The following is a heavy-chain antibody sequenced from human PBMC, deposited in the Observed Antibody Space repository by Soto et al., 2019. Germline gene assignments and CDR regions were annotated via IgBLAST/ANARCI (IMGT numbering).Heavy chain of an antibody. CDR1: GGSISSGGYY. CDR3: ARTASRYCSGGSFCGMDV. CDR2: IYYSGST. D-gene: IGHD2-15*01. Sequence: SETLSLTCTVSGGSISSGGYYWSWIRQHPGKGLEWIGYIYYSGSTYYNPSLKSRVTISVDTSKNQFSLKLSSVTAADTAVYYCARTASRYCSGGSFCGMDVWGQGTTVTV. V-gene: IGHV4-31*03. J-gene: IGHJ6*02.